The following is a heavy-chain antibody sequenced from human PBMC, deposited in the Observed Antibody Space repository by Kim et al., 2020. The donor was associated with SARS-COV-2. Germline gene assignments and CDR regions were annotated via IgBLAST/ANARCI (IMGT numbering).Heavy chain of an antibody. V-gene: IGHV4-39*01. J-gene: IGHJ4*02. Sequence: SETLSLTCTVSGGSISSSSYYWGWIRQPPGKGLEWIGSIYYSGSTYYNPSLKSRVTISVDTSKNQFSLKLSSVTAADTAVYYCARHPGRQPFDYWGQGTLVTVSS. CDR2: IYYSGST. CDR3: ARHPGRQPFDY. D-gene: IGHD6-13*01. CDR1: GGSISSSSYY.